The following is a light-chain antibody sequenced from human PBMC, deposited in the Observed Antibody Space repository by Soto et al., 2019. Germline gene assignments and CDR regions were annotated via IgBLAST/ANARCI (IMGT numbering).Light chain of an antibody. CDR1: QSVSSK. CDR2: GPS. J-gene: IGKJ4*01. V-gene: IGKV3-15*01. Sequence: EIVMTQSPATLSVSPGERATLSCRASQSVSSKLGWYQQKPGQAPRLLIYGPSTRATVIPARMSGSGPGTEFTLSISSLQSEDVAVYYCQQYNNWPLSFGGGTKPEIK. CDR3: QQYNNWPLS.